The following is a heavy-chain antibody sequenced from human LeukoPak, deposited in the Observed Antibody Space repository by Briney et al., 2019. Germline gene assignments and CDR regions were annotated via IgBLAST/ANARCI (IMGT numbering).Heavy chain of an antibody. CDR2: ISNSYDSI. Sequence: GGSLRLSCAASGFTFSDYHMTWIRQAPGKGLEWVSYISNSYDSINYADSVSGRFTISRDNAKSSVYLQMNSLRVEDTAVYYCARAPAVYFFYIDVGGEGTTVTVSS. CDR1: GFTFSDYH. V-gene: IGHV3-11*04. J-gene: IGHJ6*03. CDR3: ARAPAVYFFYIDV.